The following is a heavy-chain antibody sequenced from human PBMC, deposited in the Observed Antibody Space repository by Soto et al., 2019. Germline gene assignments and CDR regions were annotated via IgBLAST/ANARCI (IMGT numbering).Heavy chain of an antibody. Sequence: QVQLVESGGGVVQPGRSLRLSCVASGFTFSSYAMHWVHQAPGKGLEWVALISYDGSNKYYADSVKVRFTISRDNSKHTLYLQMNRLRTEDTAVYYCGRCSSTSCHLGADYWGQGTLVAVSS. V-gene: IGHV3-30-3*01. CDR1: GFTFSSYA. J-gene: IGHJ4*02. CDR3: GRCSSTSCHLGADY. CDR2: ISYDGSNK. D-gene: IGHD2-2*01.